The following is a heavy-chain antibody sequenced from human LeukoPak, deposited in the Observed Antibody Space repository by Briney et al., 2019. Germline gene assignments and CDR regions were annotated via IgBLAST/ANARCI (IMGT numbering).Heavy chain of an antibody. J-gene: IGHJ5*02. V-gene: IGHV4-39*01. D-gene: IGHD2-8*01. CDR3: ARHRSHHGWFDP. Sequence: SETLSLTCTVSGDSISSCDYCWSWIRQPPGRGLEFVGCLYFSGSTYYNPSLNGRVTISVDTSKNQFSLNLYSMTAADTALYFCARHRSHHGWFDPWGQGTLVTVSS. CDR2: LYFSGST. CDR1: GDSISSCDYC.